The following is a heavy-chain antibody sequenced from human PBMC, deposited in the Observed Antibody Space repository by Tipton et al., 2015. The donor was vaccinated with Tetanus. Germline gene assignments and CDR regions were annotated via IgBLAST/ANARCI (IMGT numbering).Heavy chain of an antibody. CDR1: GDSITTGDYY. CDR2: VHYSGST. V-gene: IGHV4-61*08. J-gene: IGHJ3*02. CDR3: ARIGWLQQNKPAFDI. D-gene: IGHD6-19*01. Sequence: TLSLTCTVSGDSITTGDYYWGWIRQPPGKGLEWIGYVHYSGSTNYSPSLRSRVTLSVDTSKNQFSLKLSSVTAADTAVYYCARIGWLQQNKPAFDIWGQGAVVTVSS.